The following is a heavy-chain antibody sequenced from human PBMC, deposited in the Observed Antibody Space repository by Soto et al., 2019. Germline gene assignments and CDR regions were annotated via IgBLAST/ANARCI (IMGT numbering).Heavy chain of an antibody. CDR1: GGSISSYY. CDR3: ARESVPYSSSLDY. D-gene: IGHD6-13*01. CDR2: IYYSGST. V-gene: IGHV4-59*01. J-gene: IGHJ4*02. Sequence: SETLSLTCTVSGGSISSYYWSWIRQPPGKGLEWIGYIYYSGSTNYNPSLKSRVTISVDTSKNQFSLKLRSDDTAVYYCARESVPYSSSLDYWGQGTLVTVSS.